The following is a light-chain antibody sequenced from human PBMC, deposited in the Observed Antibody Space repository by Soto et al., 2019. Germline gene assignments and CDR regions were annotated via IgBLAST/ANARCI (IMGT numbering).Light chain of an antibody. CDR1: QGITNY. CDR2: SAS. V-gene: IGKV1-27*01. CDR3: QKYNSAHSYS. Sequence: DVHMTQSPSSLSASVGDRVTITCRASQGITNYLAWYQQKPGKVPKLLIYSASTLQSGVPSRFSGSGSGTDFTLTIDSLQPEDVATYYCQKYNSAHSYSFGQGT. J-gene: IGKJ1*01.